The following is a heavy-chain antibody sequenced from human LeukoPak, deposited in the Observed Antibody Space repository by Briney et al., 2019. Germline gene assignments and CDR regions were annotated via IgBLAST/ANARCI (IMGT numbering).Heavy chain of an antibody. Sequence: GGSLRPSCAASGFTFSSYAMHWVRQAPGKGLEWVAVISYDGSNKYYADSVKGRSTISRDNSKNTLYLQMNSLRAEDTAVYYCARPSESWGQGTLVTVSS. J-gene: IGHJ5*02. CDR1: GFTFSSYA. CDR2: ISYDGSNK. V-gene: IGHV3-30*04. CDR3: ARPSES.